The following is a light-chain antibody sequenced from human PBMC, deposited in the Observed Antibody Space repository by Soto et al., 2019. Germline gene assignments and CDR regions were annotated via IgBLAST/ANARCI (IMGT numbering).Light chain of an antibody. CDR3: QQYGSSRNT. V-gene: IGKV3-20*01. CDR2: GAS. Sequence: EIVLTQSPGTLSLSPGEGATLSCRASQSVDSNYLAWYQKKPGQAPRLLIYGASSRATGTTDRFSGSGSGTDFTLTISRLEPDDFAVYYCQQYGSSRNTFGGGTKVEIK. J-gene: IGKJ4*01. CDR1: QSVDSNY.